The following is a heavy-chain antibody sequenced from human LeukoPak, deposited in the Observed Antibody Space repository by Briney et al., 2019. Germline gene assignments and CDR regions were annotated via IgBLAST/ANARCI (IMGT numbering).Heavy chain of an antibody. CDR2: IRSKAYGGST. V-gene: IGHV3-49*03. D-gene: IGHD3-22*01. Sequence: PGGSPRLSCTASGFTFGDYAMSWFRQAPGKGLEWVGFIRSKAYGGSTEYAASVKGRFTISRDDSKSIAYLQMNSLKTEDTAVYYCTSRYYYDSSGYYDLDYWGQGTLVTVSS. CDR3: TSRYYYDSSGYYDLDY. CDR1: GFTFGDYA. J-gene: IGHJ4*02.